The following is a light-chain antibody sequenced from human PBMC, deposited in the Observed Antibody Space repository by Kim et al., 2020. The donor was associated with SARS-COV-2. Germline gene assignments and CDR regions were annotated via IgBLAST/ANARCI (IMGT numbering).Light chain of an antibody. CDR1: SNKGANQG. Sequence: TATLTCTGNSNKGANQGAAWLQQHQGHPPKLLFYRNDNRPSGISERFSASRSGNTASLTITGLQPEDEADYYCSAWDISLGAWVFGGGTQLTVL. CDR2: RND. J-gene: IGLJ2*01. V-gene: IGLV10-54*04. CDR3: SAWDISLGAWV.